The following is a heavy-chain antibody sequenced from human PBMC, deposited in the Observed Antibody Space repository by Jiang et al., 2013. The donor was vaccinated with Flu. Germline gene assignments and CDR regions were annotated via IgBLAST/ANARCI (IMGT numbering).Heavy chain of an antibody. D-gene: IGHD3-16*01. J-gene: IGHJ2*01. CDR3: ARRTPNKPGGWDFDL. CDR1: GGSLSSNSYY. CDR2: IYYTGST. Sequence: GLVKPSETLSLTCTVSGGSLSSNSYYWGWIRQPPEKGLEWIGSIYYTGSTYYNPSLKSRATISVDTSRSQFSLKLTSVTASDTAVYYCARRTPNKPGGWDFDLWGRGTLVTVSS. V-gene: IGHV4-39*01.